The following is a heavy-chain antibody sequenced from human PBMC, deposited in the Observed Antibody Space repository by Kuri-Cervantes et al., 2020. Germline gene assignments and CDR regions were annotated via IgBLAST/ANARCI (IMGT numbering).Heavy chain of an antibody. CDR2: IKSKTDGGTT. D-gene: IGHD6-13*01. CDR1: EFTFSSAW. V-gene: IGHV3-15*01. J-gene: IGHJ3*02. CDR3: TTQSYSSSWYPLSAFDI. Sequence: GGSLRLSCGASEFTFSSAWMSWVRQAPGKGLEWVGRIKSKTDGGTTDYAAPVKGRFTISRDDSKNTLYLQMNSLKTEDTAVYYCTTQSYSSSWYPLSAFDIWGQGTMVTVSS.